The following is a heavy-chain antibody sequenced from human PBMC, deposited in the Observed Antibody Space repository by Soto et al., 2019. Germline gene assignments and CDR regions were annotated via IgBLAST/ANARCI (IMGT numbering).Heavy chain of an antibody. J-gene: IGHJ6*02. CDR2: IWYDGSNK. V-gene: IGHV3-33*01. CDR1: GFTFSSYG. Sequence: MRLSCAASGFTFSSYGMHWVRQAPGKGLEWVAVIWYDGSNKYYADSVKGRFTISRDNSKNTLYLQMNSLRAEDTAVYYCARSVMGDCSSPSCYIGHYYYYGMDVWGQGTTVTVSS. D-gene: IGHD2-2*02. CDR3: ARSVMGDCSSPSCYIGHYYYYGMDV.